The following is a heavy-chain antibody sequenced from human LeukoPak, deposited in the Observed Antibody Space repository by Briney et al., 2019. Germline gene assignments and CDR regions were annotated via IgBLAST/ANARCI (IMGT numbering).Heavy chain of an antibody. CDR2: IYSGGST. Sequence: PGGSLRLSCAASGFTVSSNYMSWVRQAPGKGLEWVSVIYSGGSTYYADSVKGRFTISRDNSKNTLYLQMNSLRAEDTAVYYCANLLPGYSSGDYWGQGTLVTVSS. V-gene: IGHV3-53*01. D-gene: IGHD6-25*01. J-gene: IGHJ4*02. CDR3: ANLLPGYSSGDY. CDR1: GFTVSSNY.